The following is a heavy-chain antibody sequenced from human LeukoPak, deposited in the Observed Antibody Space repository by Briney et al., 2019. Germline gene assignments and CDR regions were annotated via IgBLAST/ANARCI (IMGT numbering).Heavy chain of an antibody. CDR2: INSDGSST. V-gene: IGHV3-74*01. Sequence: PGGSLRLSCAASGFTFSTYWMHWVRQAPGKGPVWVSRINSDGSSTSYADSVKGRFTISRDNAKNTLYLQMNSLRAEDTAVYYCARVPAPYYDFWSGHNWFDPWGQGTLVTVSS. CDR1: GFTFSTYW. D-gene: IGHD3-3*01. CDR3: ARVPAPYYDFWSGHNWFDP. J-gene: IGHJ5*02.